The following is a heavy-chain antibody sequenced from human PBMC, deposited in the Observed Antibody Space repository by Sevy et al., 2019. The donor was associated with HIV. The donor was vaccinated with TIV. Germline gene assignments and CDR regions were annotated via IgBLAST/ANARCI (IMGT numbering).Heavy chain of an antibody. CDR3: ATSGTTGTTSPFDS. D-gene: IGHD1-1*01. CDR1: GGTFSNYG. Sequence: ASVKVSCKASGGTFSNYGFHWVRQAPGQGLEWMGGIIPIFGTPNYAQQFQGRVTITADESTSTAYMKLSSLTSDYTAVYYCATSGTTGTTSPFDSWGQGTLVTVSS. V-gene: IGHV1-69*13. J-gene: IGHJ4*02. CDR2: IIPIFGTP.